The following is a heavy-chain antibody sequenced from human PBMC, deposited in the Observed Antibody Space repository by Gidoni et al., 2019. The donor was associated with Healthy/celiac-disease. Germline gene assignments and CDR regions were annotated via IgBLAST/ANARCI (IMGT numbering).Heavy chain of an antibody. V-gene: IGHV3-21*01. J-gene: IGHJ4*02. CDR1: GFTFSSYS. CDR3: AREGSPGTKDY. D-gene: IGHD1-7*01. CDR2: ISSSSSYI. Sequence: EVQLVESGGGLVKPGGSLRLSCAASGFTFSSYSMNWVRQAPGKGLEWVASISSSSSYIYYADSVKGRFTISRDNAKNSLYLQMNSLRAEDTAVYYCAREGSPGTKDYWGQGTLVTVSS.